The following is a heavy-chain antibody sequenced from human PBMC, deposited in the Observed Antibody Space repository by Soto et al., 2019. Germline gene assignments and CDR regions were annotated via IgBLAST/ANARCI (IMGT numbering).Heavy chain of an antibody. V-gene: IGHV3-33*01. CDR3: ARDIAPGIVGATMFDY. Sequence: SLRLSCAASGFTFSSYGMHWVRQAPGKGLEWVAVIWYDGSNKYYADSVKGRFTISRGNSKNTLYLQMNSLRAEDTAVYYCARDIAPGIVGATMFDYWGQGTLVTVSS. J-gene: IGHJ4*02. CDR1: GFTFSSYG. D-gene: IGHD1-26*01. CDR2: IWYDGSNK.